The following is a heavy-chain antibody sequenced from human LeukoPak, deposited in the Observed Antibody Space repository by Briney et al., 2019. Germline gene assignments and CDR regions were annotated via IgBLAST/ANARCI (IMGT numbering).Heavy chain of an antibody. D-gene: IGHD3-9*01. CDR1: GFTFSSYW. CDR3: ARVPGLLRYFDWLLAAENDY. Sequence: GGSLRLSCVASGFTFSSYWMSWVRQAPGKGLEWVANIKQDGSEKHYVDSVKGRFTISRDNAKNSLYLQMNSLRAEDTAVYYCARVPGLLRYFDWLLAAENDYWGQGTLVTVSS. CDR2: IKQDGSEK. J-gene: IGHJ4*02. V-gene: IGHV3-7*01.